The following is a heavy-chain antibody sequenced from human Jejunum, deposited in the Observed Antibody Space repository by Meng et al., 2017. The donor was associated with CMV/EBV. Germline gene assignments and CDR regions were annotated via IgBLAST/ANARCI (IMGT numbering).Heavy chain of an antibody. CDR3: ARPGYSGYGDAFDL. J-gene: IGHJ3*01. Sequence: ASMSSSSYYWVWIRRPPGKGLEWIGSIYYDGKTYCNPSHRSRVTISADTSKNEFSLKLNSVTAADTSVYFCARPGYSGYGDAFDLWGQGTMVTVSS. V-gene: IGHV4-39*01. CDR1: ASMSSSSYY. D-gene: IGHD5-12*01. CDR2: IYYDGKT.